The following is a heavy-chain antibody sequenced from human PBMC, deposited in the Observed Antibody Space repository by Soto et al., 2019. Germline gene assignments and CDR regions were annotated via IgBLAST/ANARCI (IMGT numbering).Heavy chain of an antibody. V-gene: IGHV3-23*01. CDR1: GFTFSSYT. J-gene: IGHJ4*02. CDR2: IDGGGGRT. Sequence: PGGSLRLSCAASGFTFSSYTMNWVRQAPGKGLEWVSAIDGGGGRTSYADSVKGLFTISRDNSKNTLFLQMDSLRAEDTATYYCAKGFCTGGSRRYHFDFWGQGTLVTVSS. CDR3: AKGFCTGGSRRYHFDF. D-gene: IGHD2-8*02.